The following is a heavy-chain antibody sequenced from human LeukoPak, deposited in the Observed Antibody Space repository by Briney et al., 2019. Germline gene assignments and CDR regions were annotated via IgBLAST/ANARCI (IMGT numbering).Heavy chain of an antibody. CDR1: GFTFSGYY. D-gene: IGHD2-15*01. CDR3: ARDREVVAFDI. CDR2: ISGSTTYT. Sequence: GGSLPLSCAASGFTFSGYYMSWIRQPPGKGLEWVSYISGSTTYTNYADSVRGRFTISRDNSKNSLYLQMNSLRAEDTAVYYCARDREVVAFDIWGQGTMV. V-gene: IGHV3-11*05. J-gene: IGHJ3*02.